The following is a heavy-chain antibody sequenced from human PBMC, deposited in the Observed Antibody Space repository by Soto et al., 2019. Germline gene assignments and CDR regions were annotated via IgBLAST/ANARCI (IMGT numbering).Heavy chain of an antibody. J-gene: IGHJ4*02. CDR2: INHSGST. CDR1: GGSFSGYY. CDR3: ARGGPLIVGATTHYYYFDY. Sequence: SETLSLTCAVYGGSFSGYYWSWIRQPPGKGLEWIGEINHSGSTNYNPSLKSRVTISEDTSKNQFSLKLSSVTAADTAVYYCARGGPLIVGATTHYYYFDYWGQGTLVTVSS. D-gene: IGHD1-26*01. V-gene: IGHV4-34*01.